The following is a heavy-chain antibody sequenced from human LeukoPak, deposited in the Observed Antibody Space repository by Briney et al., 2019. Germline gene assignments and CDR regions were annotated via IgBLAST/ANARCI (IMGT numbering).Heavy chain of an antibody. CDR3: ARVLGTGAAGAFDH. CDR2: IFHSGST. Sequence: PSGTLSLTCSVSGYSIRSAYYWGWIRQPPGKGLEWIGTIFHSGSTYYNPSLKSRVSTSIDTSKNQFSLKLTPVTAADTAVYYCARVLGTGAAGAFDHWGQGTLVTVSS. CDR1: GYSIRSAYY. D-gene: IGHD6-13*01. V-gene: IGHV4-38-2*02. J-gene: IGHJ4*02.